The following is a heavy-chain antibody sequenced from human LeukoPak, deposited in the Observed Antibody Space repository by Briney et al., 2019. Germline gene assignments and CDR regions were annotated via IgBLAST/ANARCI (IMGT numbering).Heavy chain of an antibody. CDR3: AKDPCTTWTRCFTSGFDP. Sequence: ASVKVSCKASGYTFTAYYISWVRQAPRQGLEWMGWINPNSGGTKYAQKFQGRVTMTRDMSTNTVYMELSGLTSDDTAVYYCAKDPCTTWTRCFTSGFDPWGQGTLVTVSS. CDR2: INPNSGGT. D-gene: IGHD2-2*01. CDR1: GYTFTAYY. V-gene: IGHV1-2*02. J-gene: IGHJ5*02.